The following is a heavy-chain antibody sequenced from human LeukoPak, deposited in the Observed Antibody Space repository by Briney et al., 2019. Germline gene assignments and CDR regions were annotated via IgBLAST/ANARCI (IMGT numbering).Heavy chain of an antibody. J-gene: IGHJ4*02. D-gene: IGHD2-21*02. CDR3: AKAGNAYCGGDCYSFDY. Sequence: PGGSLRLSCAASGFTFSSYSMNWVRQAPGKGLEWVSYISSSSCTIYYADSVKGRFTISRDNAKNSLYLQMNSLRAEDTAVYYCAKAGNAYCGGDCYSFDYWGQGTLVTVSS. CDR1: GFTFSSYS. CDR2: ISSSSCTI. V-gene: IGHV3-48*01.